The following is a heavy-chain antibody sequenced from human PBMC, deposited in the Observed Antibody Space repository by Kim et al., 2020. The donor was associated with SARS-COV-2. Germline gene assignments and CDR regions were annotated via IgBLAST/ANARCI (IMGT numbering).Heavy chain of an antibody. CDR3: ARSFRDSSAYYLNWFDP. J-gene: IGHJ5*02. CDR1: GYSFTSWW. D-gene: IGHD3-22*01. Sequence: GESLKISCKGSGYSFTSWWISWVRKMPGKGLEWMGRIDPSDSYSNYSPSFQGHVTISADKSISTAYLQWSSLKASDTAMYYCARSFRDSSAYYLNWFDPWGQGTLVTVSS. V-gene: IGHV5-10-1*01. CDR2: IDPSDSYS.